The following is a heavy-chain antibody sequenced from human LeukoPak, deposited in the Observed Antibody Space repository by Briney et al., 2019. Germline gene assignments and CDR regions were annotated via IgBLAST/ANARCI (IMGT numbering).Heavy chain of an antibody. V-gene: IGHV4-59*01. CDR3: ARDRAYYDFWSGYYGYYYYMDV. Sequence: SETLSLTCTVSGGSISSYYWSWIRRPPGKGLEWIGYIYYSGSTNYNPSLKSRVTISVDTSKNQFSPKLSSVTAADTAVYYCARDRAYYDFWSGYYGYYYYMDVWGKGTTVTVSS. J-gene: IGHJ6*03. CDR2: IYYSGST. D-gene: IGHD3-3*01. CDR1: GGSISSYY.